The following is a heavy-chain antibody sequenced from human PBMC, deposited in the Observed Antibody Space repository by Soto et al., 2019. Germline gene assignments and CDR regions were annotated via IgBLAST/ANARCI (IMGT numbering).Heavy chain of an antibody. CDR1: GYSFSTNW. D-gene: IGHD3-22*01. CDR3: ARRDSSGYYYFDY. Sequence: PGESLKISCKGSGYSFSTNWIGWVRQMPGKGLEWMGIIYPGDSDTRYSPSFQGQVTISADKSVSTAYLQWSSLKASDTAMYYCARRDSSGYYYFDYWGQGTLVPSPQ. V-gene: IGHV5-51*01. J-gene: IGHJ4*02. CDR2: IYPGDSDT.